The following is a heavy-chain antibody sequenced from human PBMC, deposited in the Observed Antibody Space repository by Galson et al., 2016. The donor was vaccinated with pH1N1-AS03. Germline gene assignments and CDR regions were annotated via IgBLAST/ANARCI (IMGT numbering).Heavy chain of an antibody. CDR1: GYTFSTYG. CDR2: LSGYDDDT. Sequence: SVKVSCKASGYTFSTYGVSWVRQAPGQGLEWMGWLSGYDDDTNYAQNVAGRVTMTTDKSTSTVYMELRSLRSDDTAVYYCARDRGFRPDTFDIWGQGTWVTVSS. J-gene: IGHJ3*02. D-gene: IGHD2-15*01. V-gene: IGHV1-18*04. CDR3: ARDRGFRPDTFDI.